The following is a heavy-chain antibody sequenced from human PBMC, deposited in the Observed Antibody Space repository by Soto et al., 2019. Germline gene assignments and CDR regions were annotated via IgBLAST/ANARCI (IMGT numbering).Heavy chain of an antibody. D-gene: IGHD5-18*01. CDR2: ISPYNGNT. CDR3: ARDGRGTAMGFTAADWFDP. CDR1: GYTFTSYG. J-gene: IGHJ5*02. Sequence: QVQLVQSGAEVKKPGASVKVSCKASGYTFTSYGISWVRQAPGQGLEWMGWISPYNGNTNYAQMLQGRVNMTTDTSTNTAYMELRSLRSDDTAVYYCARDGRGTAMGFTAADWFDPCGQGTLVTVSS. V-gene: IGHV1-18*01.